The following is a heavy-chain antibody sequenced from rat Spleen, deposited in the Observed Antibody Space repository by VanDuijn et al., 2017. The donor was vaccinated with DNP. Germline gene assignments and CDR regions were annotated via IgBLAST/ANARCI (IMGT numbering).Heavy chain of an antibody. D-gene: IGHD1-5*01. J-gene: IGHJ2*01. CDR3: ARWYNYFDY. CDR1: GYSITSNY. V-gene: IGHV3-1*01. CDR2: ITYSGTT. Sequence: EVQLQESGPGLVKPSQSLSLTCSVTGYSITSNYWGWIRTFPGNKMEWIGHITYSGTTNYNPSLKSRISITRDTSKNQFFLHLNSVTTEDTATYYCARWYNYFDYWGQGVMVTVSS.